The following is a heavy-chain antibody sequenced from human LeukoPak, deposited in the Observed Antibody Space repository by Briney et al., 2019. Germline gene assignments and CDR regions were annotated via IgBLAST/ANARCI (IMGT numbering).Heavy chain of an antibody. V-gene: IGHV3-23*01. CDR2: ISGGST. CDR3: TDFEN. J-gene: IGHJ4*02. Sequence: GGSLRLSCAASGFTFSNYAMSWVRQAPGKGLECVSSISGGSTYYAESEKGRFTISRDNSKNTLYLQMNSLRAEDTAVYYCTDFENWGQGTLVTVSS. CDR1: GFTFSNYA.